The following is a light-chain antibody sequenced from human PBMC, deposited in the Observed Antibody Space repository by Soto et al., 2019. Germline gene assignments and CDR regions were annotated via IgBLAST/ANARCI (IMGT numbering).Light chain of an antibody. CDR2: AAS. J-gene: IGKJ1*01. Sequence: DIQMTQSPSSLSASVGDRVTITCRASQSISSYLSWYQQKPGKAPKLLIYAASSVQSGVPSRFSGSGLGTDFTRTISSLQSEDSATYYCQQSYSTPPAFGQGTKVEIK. V-gene: IGKV1-39*01. CDR3: QQSYSTPPA. CDR1: QSISSY.